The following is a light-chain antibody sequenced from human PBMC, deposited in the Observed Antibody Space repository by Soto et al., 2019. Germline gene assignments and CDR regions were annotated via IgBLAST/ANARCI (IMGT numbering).Light chain of an antibody. CDR2: DAS. V-gene: IGKV1-5*01. J-gene: IGKJ2*01. CDR3: QQYNNWPSYT. CDR1: HSIGTW. Sequence: DIQMTQSPSALSASLGDRVTITCRASHSIGTWLAWYQQRPGKAPKLLIYDASSLGSGVPSRFSGGGSGTEFTLTISSLQSEDFAVYYCQQYNNWPSYTFGQGTKLEIK.